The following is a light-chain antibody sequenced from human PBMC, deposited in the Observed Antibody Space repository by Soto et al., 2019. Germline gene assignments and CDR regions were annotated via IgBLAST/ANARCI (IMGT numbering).Light chain of an antibody. J-gene: IGKJ1*01. Sequence: DIQMTQSPSTLSVSVGDRVTITCRGSQTISSWLAWYQQKPGKAPKLLIYKASTLKSGVPSRFSGSGSGTEFTLTISSLQPDDFATYYCQHYNSYSEAFGQGTKVDI. CDR3: QHYNSYSEA. CDR1: QTISSW. V-gene: IGKV1-5*03. CDR2: KAS.